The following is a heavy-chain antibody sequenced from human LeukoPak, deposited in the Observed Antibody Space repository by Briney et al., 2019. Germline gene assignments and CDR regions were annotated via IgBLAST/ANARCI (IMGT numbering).Heavy chain of an antibody. V-gene: IGHV3-48*03. Sequence: HPGGSLILSCAASGFTFSSYEMNWVRQAPGKGLEWVSYISRSGNTIYYADSVKGRFTISRDNAKNSLYLKMNSLRAEDTAVYYCARVGLRFAFDIWGQGTMVTVSS. D-gene: IGHD3-10*01. CDR1: GFTFSSYE. CDR3: ARVGLRFAFDI. CDR2: ISRSGNTI. J-gene: IGHJ3*02.